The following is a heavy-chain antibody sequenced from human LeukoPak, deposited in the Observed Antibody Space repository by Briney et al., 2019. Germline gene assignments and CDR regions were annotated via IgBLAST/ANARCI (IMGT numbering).Heavy chain of an antibody. CDR1: GYTFTSYD. D-gene: IGHD5-18*01. V-gene: IGHV1-8*01. CDR2: MNPNSGNT. CDR3: ARGYSYVYYYYYMDV. Sequence: GASVKVSCKASGYTFTSYDINWVRQATGQGLEWMGWMNPNSGNTGYAQKFQGRVTMTRNTSISTAYMELSSLRPEDTAVYYCARGYSYVYYYYYMDVWGKGTTVTISS. J-gene: IGHJ6*03.